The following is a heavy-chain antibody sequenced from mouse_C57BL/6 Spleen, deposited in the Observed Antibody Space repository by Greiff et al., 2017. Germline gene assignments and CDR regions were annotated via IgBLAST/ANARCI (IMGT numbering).Heavy chain of an antibody. CDR1: GFTFSSYA. V-gene: IGHV5-4*01. D-gene: IGHD1-1*01. CDR3: ARDPYYYGSSYGNYFDY. J-gene: IGHJ2*01. Sequence: EVQVVESGGGLVKPGGSLKLSCAASGFTFSSYAMSWVRQTPEKRLEWVATISDGGSYTYYPDNVKGRFTISRDNAKNNLYLQMSHLKSEDTAMYYCARDPYYYGSSYGNYFDYWGQGTTLTVSS. CDR2: ISDGGSYT.